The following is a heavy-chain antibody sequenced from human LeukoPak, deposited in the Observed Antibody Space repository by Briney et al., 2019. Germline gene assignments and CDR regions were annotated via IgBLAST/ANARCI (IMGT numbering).Heavy chain of an antibody. V-gene: IGHV3-9*03. Sequence: GGSLRLSCAASGFTFDDYAMHWVRQAPGKGLEWVSGISWNSGSIGYADSVKGRFTISRDNAKNSLYLQMNSLRAEDMALYYCAKDIYSSSSGVDYWGQGTLVTVSS. CDR2: ISWNSGSI. CDR1: GFTFDDYA. D-gene: IGHD6-6*01. CDR3: AKDIYSSSSGVDY. J-gene: IGHJ4*02.